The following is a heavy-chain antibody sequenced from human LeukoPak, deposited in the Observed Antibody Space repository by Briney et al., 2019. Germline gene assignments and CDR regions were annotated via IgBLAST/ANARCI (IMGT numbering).Heavy chain of an antibody. D-gene: IGHD6-13*01. CDR3: AKDGQYSSSWYNYYYYYGMDV. Sequence: GGSLRLSCAASGFTFSSYGMHWVRQAPGKGLEWVAFIRYDGSNKYYADSAKGRFTISRDNSKNTLYLQMNSLRAEDTAVYYCAKDGQYSSSWYNYYYYYGMDVWGQGTTVTVSS. J-gene: IGHJ6*02. V-gene: IGHV3-30*02. CDR1: GFTFSSYG. CDR2: IRYDGSNK.